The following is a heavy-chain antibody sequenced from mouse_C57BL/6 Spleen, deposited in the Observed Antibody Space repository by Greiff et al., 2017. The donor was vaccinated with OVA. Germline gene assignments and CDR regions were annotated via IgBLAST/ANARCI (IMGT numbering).Heavy chain of an antibody. D-gene: IGHD2-4*01. CDR3: VRDNYYDYDWYFDG. CDR1: GFTFNTYA. J-gene: IGHJ1*03. V-gene: IGHV10-3*01. Sequence: EVQLVESGGGLVQPKGSLKLSCAASGFTFNTYAMHWVRPAPGTGLEWVARIRRNSSNYATYYADSVKDRFTISRDDSQSMLCLQMNNLKTEDTAMYYCVRDNYYDYDWYFDGWGTETTVTVSS. CDR2: IRRNSSNYAT.